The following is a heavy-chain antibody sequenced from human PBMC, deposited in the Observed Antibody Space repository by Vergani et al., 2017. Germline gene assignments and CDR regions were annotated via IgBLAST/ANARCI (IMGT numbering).Heavy chain of an antibody. CDR3: ASKERRQTAAYYGMDV. J-gene: IGHJ6*02. Sequence: QVQLVQSGAEVKKPGSSVKVSCKASGGTFSSYAISWVRQAPGQGLEWMGGIIPIFGTANYAQKFQGRVTITADESTSTAYMELSSLRSEDTAVYYCASKERRQTAAYYGMDVWGQGTTVTVPS. D-gene: IGHD1-1*01. CDR1: GGTFSSYA. CDR2: IIPIFGTA. V-gene: IGHV1-69*01.